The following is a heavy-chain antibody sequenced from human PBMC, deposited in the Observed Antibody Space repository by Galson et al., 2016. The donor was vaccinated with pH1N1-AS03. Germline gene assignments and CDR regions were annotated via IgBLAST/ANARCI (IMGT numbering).Heavy chain of an antibody. CDR3: ARQVRDGYNDYFDY. V-gene: IGHV5-51*01. CDR2: IYPGDSDT. Sequence: QSGAEVKKPGESLKISCKTSGYIFTSYWVAWVRHMPGKGLEWMGIIYPGDSDTRYSLSFQGQVTISADRSINTAYLQWSSLMASDTAIYYCARQVRDGYNDYFDYWGQGILVTVSS. J-gene: IGHJ4*02. CDR1: GYIFTSYW. D-gene: IGHD5-24*01.